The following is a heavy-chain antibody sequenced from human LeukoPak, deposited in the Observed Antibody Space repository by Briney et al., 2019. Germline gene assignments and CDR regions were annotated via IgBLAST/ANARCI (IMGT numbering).Heavy chain of an antibody. CDR3: ASSGYSSGWSNFDS. D-gene: IGHD6-19*01. Sequence: ASVKVSCKASGYTFTGFYMHWVRQAPGQGLEWMGWINPNSGGTNYAQDFHGRVTMTRDTSISTAYMELSRLRSDDTAVYYCASSGYSSGWSNFDSWGQGTLVTVSS. CDR1: GYTFTGFY. CDR2: INPNSGGT. V-gene: IGHV1-2*02. J-gene: IGHJ4*02.